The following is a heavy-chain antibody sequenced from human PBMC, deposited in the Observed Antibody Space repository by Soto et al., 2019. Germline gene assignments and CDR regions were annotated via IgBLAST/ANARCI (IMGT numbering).Heavy chain of an antibody. J-gene: IGHJ1*01. CDR1: GFTFSSYA. Sequence: QVQLVESGGGVVQPGRSLRLSCAASGFTFSSYAMHWVRQAPGKGLEWVAVISYDGSNKYYADSVKGRFTISRDNSKNTLYLQMNSLRAEDTAVYYCARDLTTVVTGYFQHWGQGTLVTVSS. CDR3: ARDLTTVVTGYFQH. CDR2: ISYDGSNK. V-gene: IGHV3-30-3*01. D-gene: IGHD4-17*01.